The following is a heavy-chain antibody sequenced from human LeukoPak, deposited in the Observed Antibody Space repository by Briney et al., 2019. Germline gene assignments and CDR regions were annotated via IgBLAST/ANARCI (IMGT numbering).Heavy chain of an antibody. CDR2: IIATFGTE. D-gene: IGHD4-17*01. Sequence: SAKVSCKPSGGTFSSYAISWVRQAPGQGLEWMGVIIATFGTENYAQKFQGRVTITTNESTSTAYMELSSLRSEDTAVYYCARVSTVTTFVVDIWGQGTMVTVSS. CDR3: ARVSTVTTFVVDI. J-gene: IGHJ3*02. V-gene: IGHV1-69*05. CDR1: GGTFSSYA.